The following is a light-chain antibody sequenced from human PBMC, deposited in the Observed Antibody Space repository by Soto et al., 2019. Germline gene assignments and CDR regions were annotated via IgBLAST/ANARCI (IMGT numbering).Light chain of an antibody. CDR3: SSYTSSITPYV. V-gene: IGLV2-14*01. CDR2: EVS. CDR1: SSDVGGYNY. J-gene: IGLJ1*01. Sequence: QSALAQPASVSGSPGQSITISCTGTSSDVGGYNYVSWYQQHPGKAPKLMIFEVSNRPSGVSNRFSGSKSVITASLTISGLQAEDEADYYCSSYTSSITPYVFGTGTKVTV.